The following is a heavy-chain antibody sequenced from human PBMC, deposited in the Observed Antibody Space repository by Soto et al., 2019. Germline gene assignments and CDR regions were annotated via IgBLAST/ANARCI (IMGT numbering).Heavy chain of an antibody. CDR1: GYTFTSYG. CDR3: ARVSSVSPTTSLSSGWYRVWYFDD. V-gene: IGHV1-18*04. Sequence: ASVNVSCKASGYTFTSYGISWVRQAPAQGVEGVGWISAYNGNTNYAQKLQGRVTMTTDASTSTAYMELRSLRLDDTAVYYCARVSSVSPTTSLSSGWYRVWYFDDWGQGTLVTVSS. J-gene: IGHJ4*02. D-gene: IGHD6-19*01. CDR2: ISAYNGNT.